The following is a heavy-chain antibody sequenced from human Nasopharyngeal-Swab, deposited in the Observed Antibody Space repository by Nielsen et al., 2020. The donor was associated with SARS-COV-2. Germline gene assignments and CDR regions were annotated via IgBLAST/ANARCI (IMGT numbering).Heavy chain of an antibody. CDR2: IYSGGNA. J-gene: IGHJ4*02. CDR3: ARDTGFCTRGSCGPFDS. V-gene: IGHV3-53*01. D-gene: IGHD2-8*01. CDR1: GFTFSNYW. Sequence: GESLKISCADSGFTFSNYWMSWVRQAPGKGLEWVSVIYSGGNAYYADSVKGRFTISRDTSKNMLYLQMDSVRADDTAVYYCARDTGFCTRGSCGPFDSWGQGTLVSVSS.